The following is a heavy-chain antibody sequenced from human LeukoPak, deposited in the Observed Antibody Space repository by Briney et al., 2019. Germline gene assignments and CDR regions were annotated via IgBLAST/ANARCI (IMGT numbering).Heavy chain of an antibody. V-gene: IGHV3-48*01. CDR1: GFTFSSYA. D-gene: IGHD4-17*01. CDR3: ARDLGEDTTA. J-gene: IGHJ5*02. Sequence: GGSLRLSCAASGFTFSSYAMHWVRQAPGKGLEWVSHITSSSTIYYADSVKGRFTISRDNSKNTLYLGMDSLRAEDTALYYCARDLGEDTTAWGQGTLVTVSS. CDR2: ITSSSTI.